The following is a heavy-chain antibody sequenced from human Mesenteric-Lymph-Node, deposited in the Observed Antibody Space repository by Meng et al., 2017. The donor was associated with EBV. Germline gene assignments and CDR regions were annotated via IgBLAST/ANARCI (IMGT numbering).Heavy chain of an antibody. V-gene: IGHV4-34*01. Sequence: QPQQWGVALLTHSEPPSLTCVLYGGSFSGSSWNWLPQAPGKGLEWIGKNHHSDTADYNPSLEDRVIISADTSKNQFSLKLTSVTAADTAVYYCARQGYCRTTTCSTWFDPWGQGTLVTVSS. CDR1: GGSFSGSS. J-gene: IGHJ5*02. D-gene: IGHD2-2*01. CDR3: ARQGYCRTTTCSTWFDP. CDR2: NHHSDTA.